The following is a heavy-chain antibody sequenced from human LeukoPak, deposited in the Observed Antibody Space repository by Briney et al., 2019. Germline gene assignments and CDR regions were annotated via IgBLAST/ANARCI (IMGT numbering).Heavy chain of an antibody. Sequence: GGSLRLSCAASGFTFSSYSMNWVRQAPGKGLEWVSSISSSSSYIYYADSVKGRFTISRDNAKNSLYLQMNSLRAEDTAVYYCARSLGDFWSGYYFDYWGQGTLVTVSS. J-gene: IGHJ4*02. D-gene: IGHD3-3*01. CDR3: ARSLGDFWSGYYFDY. CDR1: GFTFSSYS. CDR2: ISSSSSYI. V-gene: IGHV3-21*01.